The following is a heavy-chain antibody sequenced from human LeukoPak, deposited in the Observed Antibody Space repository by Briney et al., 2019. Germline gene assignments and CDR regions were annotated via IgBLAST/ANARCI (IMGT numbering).Heavy chain of an antibody. D-gene: IGHD2-15*01. CDR3: AREASKRGAAAVDF. J-gene: IGHJ4*02. Sequence: GGSLRLSCAASGCTFSSFEMNWVRQAPGKGLEWVSYISSTGSTIHYADSVKGRFTISRDNAKNSLYLQMNSLRAEDTAVYYCAREASKRGAAAVDFWGQGALVTVSS. CDR1: GCTFSSFE. V-gene: IGHV3-48*03. CDR2: ISSTGSTI.